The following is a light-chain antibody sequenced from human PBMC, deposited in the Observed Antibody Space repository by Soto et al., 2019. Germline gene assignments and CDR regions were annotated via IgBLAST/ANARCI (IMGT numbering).Light chain of an antibody. Sequence: DIHMTHCPGTLSASVGDRVTITCRASQPISTWVAWYQQKPGKAPKLLISDSSSLERGVPSRISGSGSGTDFALTISSLQPDDFATYYCQHYHSYPYTFGPGTKVDIK. V-gene: IGKV1-5*01. CDR3: QHYHSYPYT. CDR1: QPISTW. J-gene: IGKJ2*01. CDR2: DSS.